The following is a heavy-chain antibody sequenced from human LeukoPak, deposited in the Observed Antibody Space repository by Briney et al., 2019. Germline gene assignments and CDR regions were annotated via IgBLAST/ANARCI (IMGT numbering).Heavy chain of an antibody. CDR2: IYHSGST. Sequence: SETLSLTCTVSGYSISSGYYWGWIRQPPGKRLEWIGNIYHSGSTYYNPSLKSRVTISVDTSKNQFSLKLSSVTAADTAVYYCARTPVVGDSAGYFDYWGQGTLVTVSS. D-gene: IGHD1-26*01. CDR1: GYSISSGYY. V-gene: IGHV4-38-2*02. CDR3: ARTPVVGDSAGYFDY. J-gene: IGHJ4*02.